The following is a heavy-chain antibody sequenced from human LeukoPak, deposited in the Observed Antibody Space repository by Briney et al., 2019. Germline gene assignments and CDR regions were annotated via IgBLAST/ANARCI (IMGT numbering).Heavy chain of an antibody. CDR3: ARAEGEYGDYNYYYYYGMDV. D-gene: IGHD4-17*01. CDR1: GGSISSYY. CDR2: IYYSGST. Sequence: PSETLSLTCTVPGGSISSYYWSWIRQPPGKGLEWIGYIYYSGSTNYNPSLKSRVTISVDTSKNQFSLKLSSVTAADTAVYYCARAEGEYGDYNYYYYYGMDVWGQGTTVTVSS. J-gene: IGHJ6*02. V-gene: IGHV4-59*01.